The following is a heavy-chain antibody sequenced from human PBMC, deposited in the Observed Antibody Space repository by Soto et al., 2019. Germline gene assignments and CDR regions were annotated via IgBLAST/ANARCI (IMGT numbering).Heavy chain of an antibody. CDR1: GYSFTSYW. CDR2: IYPGDSDT. D-gene: IGHD3-22*01. J-gene: IGHJ6*02. CDR3: AMRQHSSAADSSGYRAGYYYYYGMDV. V-gene: IGHV5-51*01. Sequence: PGESLKISCKGSGYSFTSYWIGWVRQMPGKGLEWMGIIYPGDSDTRYSPSFQGQVTISADKSISTAYLQWSSLKASDTAMYYCAMRQHSSAADSSGYRAGYYYYYGMDVWGQGTTVTVSS.